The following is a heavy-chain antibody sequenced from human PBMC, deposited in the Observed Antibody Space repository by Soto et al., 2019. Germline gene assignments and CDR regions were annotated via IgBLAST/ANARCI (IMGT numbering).Heavy chain of an antibody. CDR2: VYYSGST. CDR3: ARDPGYYDTSGYYQAPFDY. D-gene: IGHD3-22*01. Sequence: QVQLQESGPGLVKPSETLSLTCTVSGGSVSSGSYYWSWIRQPPGKGLEWIGYVYYSGSTNYNPPLKSRVTISIDPSKNQVSLKLSSVTAADTAVYYCARDPGYYDTSGYYQAPFDYWGQGALVTVSS. CDR1: GGSVSSGSYY. J-gene: IGHJ4*02. V-gene: IGHV4-61*01.